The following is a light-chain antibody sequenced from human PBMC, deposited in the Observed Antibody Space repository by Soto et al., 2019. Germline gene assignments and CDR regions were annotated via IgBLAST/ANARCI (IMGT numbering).Light chain of an antibody. Sequence: EIVLTQSPGTLSVSPGERVTLSCRASQSVNSNFLAWYQQRPGQAPRLLLFGASYRATGIPDRFSGSGSGKDFTLTISRLEAEHFAVYYCQQYSSSPPEFTFGPGTRVDSK. CDR3: QQYSSSPPEFT. V-gene: IGKV3-20*01. CDR1: QSVNSNF. CDR2: GAS. J-gene: IGKJ3*01.